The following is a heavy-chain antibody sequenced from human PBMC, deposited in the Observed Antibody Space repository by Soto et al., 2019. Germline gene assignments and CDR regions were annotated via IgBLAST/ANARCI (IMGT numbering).Heavy chain of an antibody. J-gene: IGHJ4*02. V-gene: IGHV3-74*01. CDR2: IDSDGSST. CDR3: VKGGTYFDY. Sequence: EVQLVESGGGLVQPGGSLRLSCAASGFTFNSYWMHWVRQAPGNGLVWVSRIDSDGSSTSYADSVKGRFTISRDNAKNTLYLQMNSLGADDTAVYYCVKGGTYFDYWGQGTLVTVSS. CDR1: GFTFNSYW. D-gene: IGHD1-1*01.